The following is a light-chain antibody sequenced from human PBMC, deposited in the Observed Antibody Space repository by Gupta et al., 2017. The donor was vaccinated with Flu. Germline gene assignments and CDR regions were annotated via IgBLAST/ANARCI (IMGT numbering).Light chain of an antibody. J-gene: IGKJ4*01. CDR1: QSVGRF. V-gene: IGKV3-11*01. Sequence: PGESATLSCRASQSVGRFLAWYQQRPGQAPRLLIYDASDRATDVPARFIGSGSGTDFTLTISSLEPEDFAVYFCQQRSNWLTFGGGTKVEIK. CDR2: DAS. CDR3: QQRSNWLT.